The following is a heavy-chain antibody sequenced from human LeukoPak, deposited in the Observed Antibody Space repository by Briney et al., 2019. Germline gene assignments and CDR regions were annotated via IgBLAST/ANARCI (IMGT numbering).Heavy chain of an antibody. D-gene: IGHD2-2*01. Sequence: SVKVSCKASGGTFSSFAISWVRQAPGQGLEWMGGIIPIFGTANYAQKFQGRVTITTDESTSTACMELSSLRSEDTAVYYCARDLGPRGYCSSTSCLGAFDPWGQGTLVTVSS. CDR3: ARDLGPRGYCSSTSCLGAFDP. CDR1: GGTFSSFA. V-gene: IGHV1-69*05. J-gene: IGHJ5*02. CDR2: IIPIFGTA.